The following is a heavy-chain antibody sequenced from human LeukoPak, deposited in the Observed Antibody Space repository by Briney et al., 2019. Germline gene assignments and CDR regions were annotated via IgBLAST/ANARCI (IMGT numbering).Heavy chain of an antibody. CDR1: GFTFSSYG. J-gene: IGHJ4*02. Sequence: GGSLRLSCAASGFTFSSYGMHCVRQAPGKGLEWVAVIWYDGSNKYYADSVKGRFTISRDNSKNTMYLQMNSLRGEGTAVYYCAREYGSGSYDYLDYWGQGTLVTVSS. CDR2: IWYDGSNK. CDR3: AREYGSGSYDYLDY. D-gene: IGHD3-10*01. V-gene: IGHV3-33*01.